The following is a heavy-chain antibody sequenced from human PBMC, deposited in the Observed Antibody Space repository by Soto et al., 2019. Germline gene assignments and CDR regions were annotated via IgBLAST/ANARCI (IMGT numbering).Heavy chain of an antibody. J-gene: IGHJ6*02. D-gene: IGHD3-3*01. CDR3: ARVKGVLRFLEWFRILYHYGMDV. Sequence: GASVKVSCKASGYTFTSYDINWVRQATGQGLEWMGWMNPNSGNTGCAQKFQGRVTMTRNTSISTAYMELSSLRSEDTAVYYCARVKGVLRFLEWFRILYHYGMDVWGQGTTVTVSS. CDR2: MNPNSGNT. CDR1: GYTFTSYD. V-gene: IGHV1-8*01.